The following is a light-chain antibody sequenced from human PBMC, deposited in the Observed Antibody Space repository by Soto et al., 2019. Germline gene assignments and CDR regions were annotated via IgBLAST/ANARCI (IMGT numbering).Light chain of an antibody. CDR1: WTVNSGY. V-gene: IGKV3-20*01. J-gene: IGKJ2*01. CDR2: AAS. CDR3: HQYSSSPNT. Sequence: EIVLTQSPEPLSLSVGERAALSCRARWTVNSGYLAWYQQKPGQAPRLVMFAASLRATGIPDRFSGSGSGTDFTLSINRLEPEDVAVYYCHQYSSSPNTFGQGTKVDIK.